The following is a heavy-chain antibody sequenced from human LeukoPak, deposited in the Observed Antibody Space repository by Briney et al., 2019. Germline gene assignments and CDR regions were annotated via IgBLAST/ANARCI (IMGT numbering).Heavy chain of an antibody. Sequence: GGSLRLSCAASGFTFSSDSMTWVRQAPGKGLEWVSSITGSSSYTYYADSVEGRFTISRDNAKNSLYLQMDNLRAEDTAVYYCARSKSSVIGATRDYWGLGTLVTVSS. J-gene: IGHJ4*01. CDR3: ARSKSSVIGATRDY. CDR1: GFTFSSDS. D-gene: IGHD1-26*01. CDR2: ITGSSSYT. V-gene: IGHV3-21*01.